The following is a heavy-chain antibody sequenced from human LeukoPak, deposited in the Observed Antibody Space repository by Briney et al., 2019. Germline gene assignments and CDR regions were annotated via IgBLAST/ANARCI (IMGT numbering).Heavy chain of an antibody. CDR2: ISGSGDNT. Sequence: QPGGSLRLSCAASGFTFSSYAMSWVRQAPRKGLEWVSAISGSGDNTYYADSVKGRFTISRDTSKSTLYLQMTSLRAEDTAVYYCARDAPAFGFYSSSLGYWGQGTLVTVSS. D-gene: IGHD6-6*01. J-gene: IGHJ4*02. V-gene: IGHV3-23*01. CDR3: ARDAPAFGFYSSSLGY. CDR1: GFTFSSYA.